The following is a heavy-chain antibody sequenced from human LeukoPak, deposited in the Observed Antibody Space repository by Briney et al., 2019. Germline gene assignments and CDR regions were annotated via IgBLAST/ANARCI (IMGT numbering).Heavy chain of an antibody. V-gene: IGHV4-59*01. CDR2: IYYSGST. J-gene: IGHJ4*02. Sequence: SETLSLTCTVSGGSISSYYWSWIRQPPGKGLEWIGYIYYSGSTNFTTSLKSRVTISVDTSNNQFSLKLSSVTAADTAVYYCARGGGYYSPSWYDYWGQGTLVTVSS. CDR1: GGSISSYY. D-gene: IGHD3-22*01. CDR3: ARGGGYYSPSWYDY.